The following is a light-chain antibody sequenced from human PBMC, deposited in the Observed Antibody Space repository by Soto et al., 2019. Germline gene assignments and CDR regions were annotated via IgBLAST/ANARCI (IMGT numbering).Light chain of an antibody. CDR2: KAS. V-gene: IGKV1-5*03. J-gene: IGKJ1*01. CDR3: QQYSDKWT. Sequence: DIQMTQSPSTLSASVGDRVTITCRASQSISSWLAWYQQKPGTAPNLLIYKASTLQSGVPSRFSGSGSGTEFTLTISSLQPDDSATYYCQQYSDKWTFGQGTKVE. CDR1: QSISSW.